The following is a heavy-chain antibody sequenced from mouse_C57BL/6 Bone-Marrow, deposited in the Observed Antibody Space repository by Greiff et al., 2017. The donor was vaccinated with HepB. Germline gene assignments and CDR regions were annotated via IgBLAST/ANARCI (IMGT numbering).Heavy chain of an antibody. CDR1: GYAFSSSW. CDR2: IYPGDGDT. CDR3: ARSRRNTGTRAMDY. D-gene: IGHD4-1*01. Sequence: QVQLQHSGPELVKPGASVKISCKASGYAFSSSWMNWVKQRPGKGLEWIGRIYPGDGDTNYNGKFKGKATLTADKSSSTAYMQLSSLTSEDSAVYFCARSRRNTGTRAMDYWGQGTSVTVSS. V-gene: IGHV1-82*01. J-gene: IGHJ4*01.